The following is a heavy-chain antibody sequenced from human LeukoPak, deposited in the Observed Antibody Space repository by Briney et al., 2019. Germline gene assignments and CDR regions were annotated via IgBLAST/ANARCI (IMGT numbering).Heavy chain of an antibody. CDR2: IYSGGST. CDR1: GFTVSSNY. Sequence: PGGSLRLSCAVSGFTVSSNYMSWVRQAPGKGLEWVSVIYSGGSTYYADSVKGRFTISRDNAKNTLFLQMDSLRAEDTALYYCVRSLRSADFWGQGTLVTVSS. CDR3: VRSLRSADF. V-gene: IGHV3-53*01. J-gene: IGHJ4*02.